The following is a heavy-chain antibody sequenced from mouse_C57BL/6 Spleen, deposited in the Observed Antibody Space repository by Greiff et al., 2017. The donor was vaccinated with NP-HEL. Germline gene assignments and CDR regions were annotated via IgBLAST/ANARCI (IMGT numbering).Heavy chain of an antibody. CDR3: VRRDSSGYVWFAY. Sequence: EVQGVESGGGLVQPKGSLKLSCAASGFTFNTYATHWVRQAQGKGLEWVARIRSKSINYATYYADSVKDRFIISRDDSQSMLYMQMNNLKTEDTAMYYVVRRDSSGYVWFAYWGQGTLVTVAA. D-gene: IGHD3-2*02. V-gene: IGHV10-3*01. J-gene: IGHJ3*01. CDR2: IRSKSINYAT. CDR1: GFTFNTYA.